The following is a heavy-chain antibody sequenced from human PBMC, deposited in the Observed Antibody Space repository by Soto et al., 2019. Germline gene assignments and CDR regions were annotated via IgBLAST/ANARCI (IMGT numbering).Heavy chain of an antibody. Sequence: GASVKVSCKASGYTFTGYYMHWVRQAPGQGLEWMGWINPNSGGTNYAQKFQGWVTMTRDTSISTAYMELSRLRSDDTAVYYCARCGPYEVCSGGSCSSDCDYWGQGTLVTVSS. J-gene: IGHJ4*02. D-gene: IGHD2-15*01. CDR1: GYTFTGYY. V-gene: IGHV1-2*04. CDR3: ARCGPYEVCSGGSCSSDCDY. CDR2: INPNSGGT.